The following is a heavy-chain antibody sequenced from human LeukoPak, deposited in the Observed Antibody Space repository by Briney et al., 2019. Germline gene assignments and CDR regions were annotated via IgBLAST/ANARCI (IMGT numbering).Heavy chain of an antibody. Sequence: PPETPSPTCAVYGRSFSGYYWGWIRHPPGKGLEWIGEINHSGRPNYNTSLKSRVRISVEKSKNQFSLKLSSVAVAEPPLFYCWRFRSTLVGGVIMYNWFDPWGQGTLVTVSS. CDR2: INHSGRP. CDR1: GRSFSGYY. CDR3: WRFRSTLVGGVIMYNWFDP. D-gene: IGHD3-10*01. J-gene: IGHJ5*02. V-gene: IGHV4-34*01.